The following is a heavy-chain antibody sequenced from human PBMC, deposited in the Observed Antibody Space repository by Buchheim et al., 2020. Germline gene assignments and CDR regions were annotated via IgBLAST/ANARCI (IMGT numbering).Heavy chain of an antibody. V-gene: IGHV3-23*01. CDR1: GFTFSSYG. CDR3: ARDVGITGTMYYFDY. J-gene: IGHJ4*02. D-gene: IGHD1-20*01. Sequence: EVQLLESGGGLVQPGGSLRLSCAASGFTFSSYGMSWVRQSPGKGLEWVASVSGNGYSTYYAGSVQGRFTISRDNTKNTVSLQMNSLRAEDTAVYYCARDVGITGTMYYFDYWGQGTL. CDR2: VSGNGYST.